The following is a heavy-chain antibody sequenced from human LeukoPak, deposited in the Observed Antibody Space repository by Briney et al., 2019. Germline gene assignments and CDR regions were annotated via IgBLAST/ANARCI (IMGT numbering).Heavy chain of an antibody. CDR1: GGSFSGYY. J-gene: IGHJ3*02. CDR2: INHSGST. D-gene: IGHD6-6*01. V-gene: IGHV4-34*01. CDR3: ARPGIAARPGLDAFDI. Sequence: SETLSLTCAVYGGSFSGYYWSWIRQPPGKGLEWIGEINHSGSTNYNPSLKSRVTISVDTSKSQFSLKLSSVTAADTAVYYCARPGIAARPGLDAFDIWGQGTMVTVSS.